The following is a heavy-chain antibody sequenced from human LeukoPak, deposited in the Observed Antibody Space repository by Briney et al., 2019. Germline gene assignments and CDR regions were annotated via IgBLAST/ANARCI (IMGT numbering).Heavy chain of an antibody. CDR1: GFTFSSYW. Sequence: PGGSLRLSCAASGFTFSSYWIGWVRQMPGKGLEWMGIIYPGDSDTRYSPSFQGQVTISADKSISTAYLQWSSLKASDTAMYYCARHSSSSDSPCFYWGQGTLVTVSS. CDR3: ARHSSSSDSPCFY. J-gene: IGHJ4*02. V-gene: IGHV5-51*01. CDR2: IYPGDSDT. D-gene: IGHD6-13*01.